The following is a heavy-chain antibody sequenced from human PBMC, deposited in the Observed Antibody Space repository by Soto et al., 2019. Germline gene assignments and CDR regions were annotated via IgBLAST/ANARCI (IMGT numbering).Heavy chain of an antibody. CDR3: ARDRLRYSYGPRYYYYGMDV. Sequence: GGSLRLSCAASGFTFSSYGMHWVRQVPGKGLEWVAVIWYDGSNKYYADSVKGRFTISRDNSKNTLYLQMDSLRAEDTAVYYCARDRLRYSYGPRYYYYGMDVWGQGTTVTVSS. CDR2: IWYDGSNK. J-gene: IGHJ6*02. D-gene: IGHD5-18*01. CDR1: GFTFSSYG. V-gene: IGHV3-33*01.